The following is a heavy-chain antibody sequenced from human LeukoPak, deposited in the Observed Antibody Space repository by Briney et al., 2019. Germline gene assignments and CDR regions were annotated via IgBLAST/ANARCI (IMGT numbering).Heavy chain of an antibody. D-gene: IGHD3-10*01. CDR1: GFTFNSFW. J-gene: IGHJ4*02. CDR2: VKEDENKE. V-gene: IGHV3-7*01. CDR3: ARSTYGSGTH. Sequence: GGSLRLSCAASGFTFNSFWMSWVRQAPGRGLEWVAAVKEDENKEHYVDSVKGRFTISRDNAKNSLYLQMNSLRVEDTAVYYCARSTYGSGTHWGQGTLVTVSS.